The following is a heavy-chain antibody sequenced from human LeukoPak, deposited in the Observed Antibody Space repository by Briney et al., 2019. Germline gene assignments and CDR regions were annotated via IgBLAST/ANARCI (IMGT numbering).Heavy chain of an antibody. J-gene: IGHJ3*02. Sequence: SETLSLTCAVYGGSFSGYYWSWIRQPPGKGLEWIGEINHSGSTNYNPSLKSRVTISVDTSKNQFSLKLSSVTAADTAVYYCASRTRYCSGGSCYPSDAFDIWGQGTMVTVSS. V-gene: IGHV4-34*01. CDR1: GGSFSGYY. CDR3: ASRTRYCSGGSCYPSDAFDI. CDR2: INHSGST. D-gene: IGHD2-15*01.